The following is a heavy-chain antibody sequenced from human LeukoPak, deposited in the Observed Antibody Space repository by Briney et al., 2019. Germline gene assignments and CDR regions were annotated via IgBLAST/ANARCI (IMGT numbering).Heavy chain of an antibody. CDR2: IYPGDSDT. CDR1: GYSFTSYW. V-gene: IGHV5-51*01. Sequence: GESLKISCKGSGYSFTSYWIGWVRQMPGKGLEWMGIIYPGDSDTRYSPSLQGRVTISAGKTLSTAYLQWSSLKDSDAAMYYCARLRTVTTRNWFDPWGQGTLVTVSS. D-gene: IGHD4-11*01. CDR3: ARLRTVTTRNWFDP. J-gene: IGHJ5*02.